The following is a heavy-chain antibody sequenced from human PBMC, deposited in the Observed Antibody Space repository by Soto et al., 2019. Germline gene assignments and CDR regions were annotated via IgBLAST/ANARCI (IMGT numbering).Heavy chain of an antibody. V-gene: IGHV4-30-2*01. CDR1: GGSISSGGYS. CDR3: ARGCYSSKYYFYYGMDV. CDR2: IFHSVST. D-gene: IGHD5-18*01. Sequence: SETLSLTCAVSGGSISSGGYSCSWIRQPPGKGLEWIGYIFHSVSTYYNPSLKSRVTITVDTSKNQFSRKLSSVTAADTAVYYCARGCYSSKYYFYYGMDVWGQGTTVTVSS. J-gene: IGHJ6*02.